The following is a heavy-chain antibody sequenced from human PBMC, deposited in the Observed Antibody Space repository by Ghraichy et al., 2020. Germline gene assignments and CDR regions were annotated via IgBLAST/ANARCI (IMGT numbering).Heavy chain of an antibody. J-gene: IGHJ4*02. CDR1: GFIFSSFA. V-gene: IGHV3-23*01. CDR3: AKDWLMATGGTFDS. CDR2: VSGSGGTT. Sequence: GGSLRLSCAASGFIFSSFAMNWVRQVPGKGLEWVSTVSGSGGTTHYADSVKGRFTVSRDNSRKRLYLQMNNLRAEDTAVYYCAKDWLMATGGTFDSWGQGSLGTVYS. D-gene: IGHD5-24*01.